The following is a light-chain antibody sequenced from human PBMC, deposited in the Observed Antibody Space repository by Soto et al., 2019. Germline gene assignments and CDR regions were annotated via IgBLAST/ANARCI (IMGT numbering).Light chain of an antibody. CDR1: QSVSSSY. V-gene: IGKV3-15*01. CDR3: QQYSNWPPIT. Sequence: EIVLTQSPGTLSLSPGERATLSCRASQSVSSSYLAWYQQKPGQAPRLLIYAASTRPTGIPARFSGGGSGTEFTLTISSLQSEDFAVYYCQQYSNWPPITFGQGTRLEIK. J-gene: IGKJ5*01. CDR2: AAS.